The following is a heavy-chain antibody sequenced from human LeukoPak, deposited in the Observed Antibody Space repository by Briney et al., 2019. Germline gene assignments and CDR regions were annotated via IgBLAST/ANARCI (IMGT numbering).Heavy chain of an antibody. Sequence: PSETLSLTCAVYGGSFSGYYWSWIRQPPGKGLEWIGEINHSGSTNYNPSLKRRVTISVDTSKNQFSLKLSSVTAAATAVYYCARGYTSGWSPALDIWGQGTMVTVSS. CDR3: ARGYTSGWSPALDI. J-gene: IGHJ3*02. CDR2: INHSGST. CDR1: GGSFSGYY. V-gene: IGHV4-34*01. D-gene: IGHD6-19*01.